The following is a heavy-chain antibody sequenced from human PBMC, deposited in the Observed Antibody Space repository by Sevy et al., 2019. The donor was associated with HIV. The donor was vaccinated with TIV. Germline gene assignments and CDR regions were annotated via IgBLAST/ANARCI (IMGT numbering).Heavy chain of an antibody. D-gene: IGHD3-10*01. CDR1: GFTFSNSY. V-gene: IGHV3-11*01. CDR3: ARDLVVIYGSGNYSNYGMDI. CDR2: ISSRGSTI. J-gene: IGHJ6*02. Sequence: GGSLRLSCEASGFTFSNSYMSWVRQRPGKGLEWVSYISSRGSTIYYAESVKGRFTISRDNAKNSLYLQMNGLRDDDTAVYYCARDLVVIYGSGNYSNYGMDIWGQGTTVTVSS.